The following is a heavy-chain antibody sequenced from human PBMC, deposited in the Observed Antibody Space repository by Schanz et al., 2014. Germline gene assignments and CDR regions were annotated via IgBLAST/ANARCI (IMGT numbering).Heavy chain of an antibody. Sequence: QVQLVQSGAEVKKPGASVKVSCKASGYTFSSYGISWVRQAPGQGLEWMGWISANNGNTNYAQKFQGRVTFTADKSTSTAYMELSSLKSEDTAVYYCARGPLGTSPWGQGTLVTVSS. V-gene: IGHV1-18*04. D-gene: IGHD5-12*01. CDR2: ISANNGNT. CDR3: ARGPLGTSP. CDR1: GYTFSSYG. J-gene: IGHJ5*02.